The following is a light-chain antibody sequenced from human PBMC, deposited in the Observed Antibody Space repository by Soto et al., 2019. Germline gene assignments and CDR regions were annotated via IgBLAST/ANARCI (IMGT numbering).Light chain of an antibody. CDR2: GAS. Sequence: EIVMTQSPATLSVSPGERVTLSCGASQSVGSNLAWYQQKPGQAPGLLIYGASTGATGIPARFSGSGSGTEFTLTISSLQSEDFAVYVCQHYNSWPPPWTFGQGTKVEVK. J-gene: IGKJ1*01. CDR1: QSVGSN. V-gene: IGKV3-15*01. CDR3: QHYNSWPPPWT.